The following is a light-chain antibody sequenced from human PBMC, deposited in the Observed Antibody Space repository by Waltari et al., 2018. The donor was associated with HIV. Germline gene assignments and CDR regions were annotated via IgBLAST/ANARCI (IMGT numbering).Light chain of an antibody. J-gene: IGLJ2*01. Sequence: QSALTQPASVSGSPGQSITISCTGTSSDVGGYNYVSWYQQHPGKAPKLMIYEVSNRTSVVSNRVSGSKSGNTASLTISWLQAEDEADYYCSSYTSSSTLVFGGGTKLTVL. CDR1: SSDVGGYNY. V-gene: IGLV2-14*01. CDR3: SSYTSSSTLV. CDR2: EVS.